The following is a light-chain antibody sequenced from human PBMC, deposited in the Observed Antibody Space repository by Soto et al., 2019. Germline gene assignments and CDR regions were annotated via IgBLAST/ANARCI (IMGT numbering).Light chain of an antibody. J-gene: IGKJ3*01. V-gene: IGKV3-20*01. Sequence: EIVLTQSPGTLSLSPGERATLSCRASQSVSNTYLAWYQQKPCQAPRLLIYDASSRATGIPDRFSGSGSGTDFTLTISRLEPEDFAVYYCQQYGRSPGLFTFGPGTKVDIK. CDR2: DAS. CDR1: QSVSNTY. CDR3: QQYGRSPGLFT.